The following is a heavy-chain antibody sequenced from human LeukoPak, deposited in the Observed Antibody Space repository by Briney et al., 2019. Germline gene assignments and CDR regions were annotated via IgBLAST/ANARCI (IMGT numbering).Heavy chain of an antibody. CDR1: GFTFSNHG. J-gene: IGHJ4*02. CDR2: IRFDGTNK. CDR3: AGPSSSGVGY. Sequence: KSGGSLRLSCAASGFTFSNHGMHWVRQAPGKGLEWVAFIRFDGTNKYYADSVKGRLTISRDNSKNTLYLQMNSLRVEDTGVYYCAGPSSSGVGYWGQGTLVTVSS. D-gene: IGHD6-6*01. V-gene: IGHV3-30*02.